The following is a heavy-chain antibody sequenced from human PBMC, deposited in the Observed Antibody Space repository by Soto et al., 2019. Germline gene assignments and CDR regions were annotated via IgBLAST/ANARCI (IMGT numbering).Heavy chain of an antibody. CDR2: ISASGGDT. Sequence: EAQMLESGGGSVQPGGSLRLSCAASGFTFSTYAVAWVRQSPGKGLEWVSSISASGGDTWYADSVKGRFTISRDNSKNTLYLQMNSLRVEDTAFYYWARRPTATASWGQGTLVTVYS. CDR3: ARRPTATAS. J-gene: IGHJ5*02. D-gene: IGHD1-1*01. V-gene: IGHV3-23*01. CDR1: GFTFSTYA.